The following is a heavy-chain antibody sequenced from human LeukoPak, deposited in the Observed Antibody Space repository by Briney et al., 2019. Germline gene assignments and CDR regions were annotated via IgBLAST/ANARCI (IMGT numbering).Heavy chain of an antibody. Sequence: ASVKVSCKASGYTFTGYYMHWVRQAPGQGLEWMGIINPSGGSTSYAQKFQGRVTMTRDTSTSTVYMELSSLRSEDTAVYYCARDIFDFWSGYSAAGGYWGQGTLVTVSS. V-gene: IGHV1-46*01. CDR3: ARDIFDFWSGYSAAGGY. CDR2: INPSGGST. D-gene: IGHD3-3*01. CDR1: GYTFTGYY. J-gene: IGHJ4*02.